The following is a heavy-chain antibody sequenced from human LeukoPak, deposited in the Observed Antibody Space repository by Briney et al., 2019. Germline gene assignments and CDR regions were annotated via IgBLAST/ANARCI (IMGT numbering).Heavy chain of an antibody. CDR2: IYYSGST. J-gene: IGHJ4*02. CDR3: ARRGGSGSYYSIGY. CDR1: GGSISCGGYY. Sequence: SETLSLTCTVSGGSISCGGYYWSWIRQHPGKGLEWIGYIYYSGSTYYNPSLKSRVTISVDTSKTQFSLKLSSVTAADTAVYYCARRGGSGSYYSIGYWGQGTLVTVSS. D-gene: IGHD3-10*01. V-gene: IGHV4-31*03.